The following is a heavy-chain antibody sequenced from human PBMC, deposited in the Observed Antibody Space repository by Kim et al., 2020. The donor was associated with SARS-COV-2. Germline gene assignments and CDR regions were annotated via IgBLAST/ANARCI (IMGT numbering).Heavy chain of an antibody. CDR3: ARVYGDYDYSYDY. CDR2: IKQDGSEI. V-gene: IGHV3-7*04. Sequence: GGSLRLSCAASGFTFSSYWMSWVRQAPGKGLEWVANIKQDGSEIYYVDSVKGRFTISRDNAKNSLYLQMNSLRAEDTAVYYCARVYGDYDYSYDYWGHVALGTVSS. D-gene: IGHD4-17*01. J-gene: IGHJ4*01. CDR1: GFTFSSYW.